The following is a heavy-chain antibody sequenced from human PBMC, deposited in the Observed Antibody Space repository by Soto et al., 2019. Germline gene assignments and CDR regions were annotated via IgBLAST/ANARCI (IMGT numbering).Heavy chain of an antibody. J-gene: IGHJ4*02. CDR2: ISYDGSNK. CDR3: AKDPSPLLFTMIVSNY. CDR1: GFTFSSYG. D-gene: IGHD3-22*01. V-gene: IGHV3-30*18. Sequence: GGSLRLSCAASGFTFSSYGMHWVRQAPGKGLEWVAVISYDGSNKYYADSVKGRFTISRDNSKNTLYLQMNSLRAEDTAVYYCAKDPSPLLFTMIVSNYWGQGTLVTVSS.